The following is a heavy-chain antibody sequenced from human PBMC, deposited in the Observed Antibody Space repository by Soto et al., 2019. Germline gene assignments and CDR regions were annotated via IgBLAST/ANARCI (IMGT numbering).Heavy chain of an antibody. V-gene: IGHV4-34*01. CDR1: SGPFSGFH. Sequence: QVQLEQSGAGLLKPSETLSLTCALSSGPFSGFHWAWIRQPPGKGLEWIGDVTQSGDTNYNLSLGGRVTLSRDTSHAQFSLTLTSVPAADTAVYYCARRKTGLPISYFLALNWFDPWGQGTLVIVSS. CDR2: VTQSGDT. CDR3: ARRKTGLPISYFLALNWFDP. J-gene: IGHJ5*01. D-gene: IGHD3-10*01.